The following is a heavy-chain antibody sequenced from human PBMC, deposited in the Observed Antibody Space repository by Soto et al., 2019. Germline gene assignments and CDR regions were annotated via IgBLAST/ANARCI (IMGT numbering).Heavy chain of an antibody. CDR3: ARHDLRGGAFDI. V-gene: IGHV4-59*08. CDR1: GVSISSYY. CDR2: THYTGRT. D-gene: IGHD3-3*01. J-gene: IGHJ3*02. Sequence: QVQLQESGPGLVKTSETLSLTCTVSGVSISSYYWSWIRQPPGKGLEWIAYTHYTGRTLYNPSLTSRFTISVDTSKNHFSLKVTSVTASDTAVYYCARHDLRGGAFDIWGQWTMVTVSS.